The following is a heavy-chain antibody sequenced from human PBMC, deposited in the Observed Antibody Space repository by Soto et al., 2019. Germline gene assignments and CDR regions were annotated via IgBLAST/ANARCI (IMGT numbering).Heavy chain of an antibody. D-gene: IGHD3-3*01. CDR1: GGSISTYY. Sequence: SETLSLTCTVSGGSISTYYWSWIRQPPGKGLEWIGHISHTGSSNSNPSLKSRVTISVDTSKNQFSLRLSSVTAADTAVYYCTTSQERDFWSGYYTGNNWFDPWGQGTLVTVSS. CDR2: ISHTGSS. J-gene: IGHJ5*02. V-gene: IGHV4-59*08. CDR3: TTSQERDFWSGYYTGNNWFDP.